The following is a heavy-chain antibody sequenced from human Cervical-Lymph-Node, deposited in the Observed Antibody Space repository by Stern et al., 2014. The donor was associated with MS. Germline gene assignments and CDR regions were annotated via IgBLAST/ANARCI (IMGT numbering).Heavy chain of an antibody. CDR2: ISGDGNST. CDR3: ARLGAAAGNF. J-gene: IGHJ4*02. CDR1: GFTFTNYW. D-gene: IGHD6-13*01. Sequence: EVQLVESGGGLVQPGGSLRLSCAASGFTFTNYWIHWVRQVPGKGLVWVARISGDGNSTTYANSVKGLFTISRDNAKNTLYLQMNSLRVEETALYYCARLGAAAGNFWGQGTLVTVSS. V-gene: IGHV3-74*02.